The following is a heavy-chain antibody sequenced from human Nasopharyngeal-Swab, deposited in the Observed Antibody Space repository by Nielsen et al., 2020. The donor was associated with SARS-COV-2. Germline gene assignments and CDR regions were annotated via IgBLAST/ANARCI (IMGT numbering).Heavy chain of an antibody. Sequence: GESLKISCAASGFTFSNAWMSWVRQAPGKGLEWVGRIKSKTDGGTTDYAAPVKGRFTISRDDSKNTPYLQMNSLKTEDTAVYYCTTDSKRLRQWLVLDYYYMDVWGKGTTVTVSS. D-gene: IGHD6-19*01. CDR2: IKSKTDGGTT. CDR3: TTDSKRLRQWLVLDYYYMDV. CDR1: GFTFSNAW. V-gene: IGHV3-15*01. J-gene: IGHJ6*03.